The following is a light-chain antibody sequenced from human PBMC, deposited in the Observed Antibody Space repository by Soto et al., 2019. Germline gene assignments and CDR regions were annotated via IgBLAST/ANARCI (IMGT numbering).Light chain of an antibody. Sequence: QSALTQPAFVSGSPGQSITISCTGTSSDVGGYNYVSWYQHPPGKAPKLMISEVSNRPSGVSNRFSGSKSGNTASLTISGLQAEDEADYYCSSYAGSYPFVFGTGTKLTVL. CDR2: EVS. V-gene: IGLV2-14*01. CDR1: SSDVGGYNY. CDR3: SSYAGSYPFV. J-gene: IGLJ1*01.